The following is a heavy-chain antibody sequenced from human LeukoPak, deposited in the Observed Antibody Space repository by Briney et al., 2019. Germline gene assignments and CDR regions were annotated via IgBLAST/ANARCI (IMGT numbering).Heavy chain of an antibody. V-gene: IGHV1-8*01. CDR1: GYTFTSYD. Sequence: ASVKVSCKASGYTFTSYDINWVRQATGQGLEWMGWMNPNSCNTGYAQKFQGRVTMTRNTSISTAYRELSSLRSEDTAVYYCARGSITMVRRRNRSYYMDVWGKGTTVTVSS. D-gene: IGHD3-10*01. CDR2: MNPNSCNT. CDR3: ARGSITMVRRRNRSYYMDV. J-gene: IGHJ6*03.